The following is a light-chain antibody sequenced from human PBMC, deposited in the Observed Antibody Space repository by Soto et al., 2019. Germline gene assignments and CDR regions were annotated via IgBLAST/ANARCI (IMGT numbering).Light chain of an antibody. Sequence: DIQMTQSPSTLSASLGDRVTITCRASQSISYWLAWYQQKPGKAPKLLISDASSLRSGVPSRFSGRGSGTEFTLTISGLQPGDFASYVCLQYHSYWTFGQGTKVEIK. CDR1: QSISYW. V-gene: IGKV1-5*01. J-gene: IGKJ1*01. CDR2: DAS. CDR3: LQYHSYWT.